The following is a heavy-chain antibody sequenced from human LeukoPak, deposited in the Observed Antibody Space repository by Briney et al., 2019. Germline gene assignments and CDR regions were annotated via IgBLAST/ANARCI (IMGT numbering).Heavy chain of an antibody. Sequence: EASVKVSCKASGGTFSSYAISWVRHAPGQGLELMGGIIPIFGTANYAQKFQGRVTITADESTSTAYMELSSLRSEDTAVYYCASGLGASGPFDAFDIWGQGTMVTVSS. J-gene: IGHJ3*02. CDR1: GGTFSSYA. D-gene: IGHD1-26*01. V-gene: IGHV1-69*13. CDR3: ASGLGASGPFDAFDI. CDR2: IIPIFGTA.